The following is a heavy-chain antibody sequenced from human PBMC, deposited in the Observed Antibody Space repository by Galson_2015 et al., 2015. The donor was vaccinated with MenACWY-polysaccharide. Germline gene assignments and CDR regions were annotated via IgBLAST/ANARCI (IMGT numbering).Heavy chain of an antibody. D-gene: IGHD3-3*01. J-gene: IGHJ5*02. CDR3: ARAGGWSTIFGAPPPADWFDP. CDR1: GFTFSSYS. CDR2: ISSSSSYI. V-gene: IGHV3-21*01. Sequence: SLRLSCAASGFTFSSYSMNWVRQAPGKGLEWVSSISSSSSYIYYADSVKGRFTISRDNAKNSLYLQMNSLRAEDTAVYYCARAGGWSTIFGAPPPADWFDPWGQGTLVTVSS.